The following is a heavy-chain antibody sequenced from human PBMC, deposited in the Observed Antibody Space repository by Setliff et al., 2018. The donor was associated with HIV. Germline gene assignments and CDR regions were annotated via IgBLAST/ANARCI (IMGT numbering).Heavy chain of an antibody. D-gene: IGHD2-15*01. J-gene: IGHJ5*02. CDR3: AGGPGYCSGGTCYPGGWFDP. CDR1: AGSLSTVNFY. CDR2: IYSSGST. Sequence: SETLSLTCTVSAGSLSTVNFYWGWIRQPPGKGLEWIGNIYSSGSTYYRPSLKSRVTISVNKSKNQFSLRLTSVTAADTAVYYCAGGPGYCSGGTCYPGGWFDPWGQGTLVTSPQ. V-gene: IGHV4-39*07.